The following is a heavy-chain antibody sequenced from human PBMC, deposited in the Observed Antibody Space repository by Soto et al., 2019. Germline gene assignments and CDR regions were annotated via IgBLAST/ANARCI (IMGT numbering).Heavy chain of an antibody. CDR2: INPNSGGT. Sequence: QVQLVQSGAEVKKPGASVKVSCKASGYTFTGYYMHWVRQAPGQVLEWMGWINPNSGGTNYAQKFQGWVTMTRDTSISTAYMELSRLRSDDTAVYYCAREFGYSSSTLYYYYGMDVWGQGTTVTVSS. CDR1: GYTFTGYY. CDR3: AREFGYSSSTLYYYYGMDV. V-gene: IGHV1-2*04. J-gene: IGHJ6*02. D-gene: IGHD6-6*01.